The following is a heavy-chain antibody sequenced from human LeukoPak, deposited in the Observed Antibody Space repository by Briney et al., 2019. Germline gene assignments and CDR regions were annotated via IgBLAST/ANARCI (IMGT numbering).Heavy chain of an antibody. J-gene: IGHJ4*02. D-gene: IGHD5-12*01. CDR2: VSRRSSFI. Sequence: PGGSLRPSCAASGFAFSSYSMNWVRQAPGKGLEWVSSVSRRSSFIFYADSVQGRFTVSRDDAKDSLFLQMNSLGAEDTAVYYCARVSDAYDYFFDYWGQGTLVTVSS. CDR3: ARVSDAYDYFFDY. CDR1: GFAFSSYS. V-gene: IGHV3-21*01.